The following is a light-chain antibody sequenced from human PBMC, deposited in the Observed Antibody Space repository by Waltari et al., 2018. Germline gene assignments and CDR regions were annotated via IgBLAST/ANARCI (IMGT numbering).Light chain of an antibody. Sequence: QSVLTQPPSVSGAPGQRVTISCPGSRSNIGAGYDVHWYQQLPGTPPKLLIYGNSNRPSGVPDRFSGSKSGTSASLAITGLQAEDEADYYCQSYDSSLSGYWVFGGGTKLTVL. CDR1: RSNIGAGYD. CDR2: GNS. J-gene: IGLJ3*02. V-gene: IGLV1-40*01. CDR3: QSYDSSLSGYWV.